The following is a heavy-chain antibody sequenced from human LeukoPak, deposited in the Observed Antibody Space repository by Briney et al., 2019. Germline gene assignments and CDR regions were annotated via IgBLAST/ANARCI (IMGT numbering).Heavy chain of an antibody. J-gene: IGHJ6*01. D-gene: IGHD2-2*01. Sequence: SETLSLTCTVSGGSISSYYWSWIRQPPGKGLEWIGYIYYSGSTNYNPSLQSRVTITVDTSKNQFSLKLSSVPAADTAVYYCARCVPPNYYGMDVWGQGTTVSVS. CDR3: ARCVPPNYYGMDV. V-gene: IGHV4-59*01. CDR1: GGSISSYY. CDR2: IYYSGST.